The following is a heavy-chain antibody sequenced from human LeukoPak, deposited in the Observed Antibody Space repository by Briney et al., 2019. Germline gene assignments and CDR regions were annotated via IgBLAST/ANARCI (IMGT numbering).Heavy chain of an antibody. CDR2: IWYDGSNK. CDR1: GFTFSSYG. J-gene: IGHJ6*02. D-gene: IGHD6-6*01. V-gene: IGHV3-33*01. CDR3: ARSEYSSSYYYGMDV. Sequence: GGSLRLSCAASGFTFSSYGMRWVRQAPGKGLEWVAVIWYDGSNKYYADSVKGRFTISRDNSKNTLYLQMNSLRAEDTAVYYCARSEYSSSYYYGMDVWGQGTTVTVSS.